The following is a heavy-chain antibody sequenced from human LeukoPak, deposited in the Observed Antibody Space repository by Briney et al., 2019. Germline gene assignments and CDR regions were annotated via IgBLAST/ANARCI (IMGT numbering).Heavy chain of an antibody. D-gene: IGHD3-10*01. V-gene: IGHV3-23*01. J-gene: IGHJ6*02. CDR1: GFTFSSYA. Sequence: GGSLRLSCAASGFTFSSYAMSWVRQAPGKGLEWVSAISGSAGSTYYADSVKGRFTISRDNSKNTLYLQMNSLRAEDTAVYYCANARGYYYGSGNYYYYYGMDVWGQGTTVTVSS. CDR2: ISGSAGST. CDR3: ANARGYYYGSGNYYYYYGMDV.